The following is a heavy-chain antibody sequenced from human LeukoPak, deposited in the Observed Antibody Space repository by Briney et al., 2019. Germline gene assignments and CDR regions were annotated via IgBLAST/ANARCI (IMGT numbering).Heavy chain of an antibody. CDR3: ARGGYSYGSRWFDP. V-gene: IGHV4-61*02. CDR2: IYTSGST. CDR1: GGSIISSAYY. D-gene: IGHD5-18*01. Sequence: PSETLSLTCTVSGGSIISSAYYWSWIRQPAGKGLEWIGRIYTSGSTNYNPSLKSRVTMSVDTSKNQFSLKLSSVTAADTAVYYCARGGYSYGSRWFDPWGQGTLVTVSS. J-gene: IGHJ5*02.